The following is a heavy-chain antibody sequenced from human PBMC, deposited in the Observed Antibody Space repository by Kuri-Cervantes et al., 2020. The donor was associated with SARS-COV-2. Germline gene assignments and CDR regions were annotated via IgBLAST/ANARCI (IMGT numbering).Heavy chain of an antibody. CDR2: ISSSSTI. D-gene: IGHD2-2*01. CDR1: GFTFSSYS. V-gene: IGHV3-69-1*02. CDR3: AREPTSVGRGCSSTSCYYEVDY. J-gene: IGHJ4*02. Sequence: GGSLRLSCAASGFTFSSYSMNWVRQAPGKGLEWVSSISSSSTIYYADSVKGRFTISRDNAKNSLYLQMNSLRAEDTAVYYCAREPTSVGRGCSSTSCYYEVDYWGQGTLVTVSS.